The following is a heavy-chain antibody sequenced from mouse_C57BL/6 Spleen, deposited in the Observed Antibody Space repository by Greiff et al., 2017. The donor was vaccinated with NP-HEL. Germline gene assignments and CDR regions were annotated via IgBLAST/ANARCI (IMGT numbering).Heavy chain of an antibody. CDR2: IYPSDSET. Sequence: VQLQQPGAELVRPGSSVKLSCKASGYTFTSYWMDWVKQRPGQGLEWIGNIYPSDSETHYNQKFKDKATLTVDKSSSTAYMQLSSLTSEDSAVYYCARKTVGDYFDYWGQGTTLTVSS. V-gene: IGHV1-61*01. CDR3: ARKTVGDYFDY. CDR1: GYTFTSYW. D-gene: IGHD1-1*01. J-gene: IGHJ2*01.